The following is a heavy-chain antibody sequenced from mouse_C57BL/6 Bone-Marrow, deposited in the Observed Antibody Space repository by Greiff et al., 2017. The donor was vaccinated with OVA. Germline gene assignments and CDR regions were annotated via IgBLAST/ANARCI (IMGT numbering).Heavy chain of an antibody. Sequence: VQLQQSGPELVKPGASVKISCKASGYTFTDYYMNWVKQSHGKSLEWIGDINPNNGGTSYNQKFKGKATLTVDKSSSTAYMERRSLTSEDSAVYYCARDWDGGYAMDYWGQGTSVTVSS. CDR1: GYTFTDYY. J-gene: IGHJ4*01. CDR2: INPNNGGT. D-gene: IGHD4-1*01. V-gene: IGHV1-26*01. CDR3: ARDWDGGYAMDY.